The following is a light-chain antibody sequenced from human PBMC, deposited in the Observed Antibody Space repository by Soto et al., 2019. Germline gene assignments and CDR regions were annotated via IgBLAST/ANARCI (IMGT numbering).Light chain of an antibody. Sequence: QSALTQPPSVSAAPGQKVTISCSGTSSNIGSDFVSWYQQLPGTAPKLLIYDSNERPSGIPDRFSGSKSGTSATLGITGLQTGDEAVYYCGVWDRSLSGVVFGGGTKLTVL. J-gene: IGLJ2*01. CDR1: SSNIGSDF. CDR3: GVWDRSLSGVV. CDR2: DSN. V-gene: IGLV1-51*01.